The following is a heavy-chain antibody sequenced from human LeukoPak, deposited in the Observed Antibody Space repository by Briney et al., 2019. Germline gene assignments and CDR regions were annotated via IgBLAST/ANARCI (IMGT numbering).Heavy chain of an antibody. CDR3: AGYYYDTPYGMDV. CDR2: INHSGST. D-gene: IGHD3-22*01. J-gene: IGHJ6*02. CDR1: GGSFGGYY. V-gene: IGHV4-34*01. Sequence: PSETLSLTCAVYGGSFGGYYWSWIRQPPGKGLEWIGEINHSGSTNYNPSLKSRVTISVDTSKNQFSLKLSSVTAADTAVYYCAGYYYDTPYGMDVWGQGTTVTVSS.